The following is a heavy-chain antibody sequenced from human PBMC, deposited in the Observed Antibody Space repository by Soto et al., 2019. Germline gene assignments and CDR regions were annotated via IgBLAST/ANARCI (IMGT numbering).Heavy chain of an antibody. Sequence: QVQLVESGGGVVQPGRSLTLSCAATGFTFSSHGMHWVRQAPGKGLEWVAVIWYDGSNKYYTDSVKGRFTISRDNTANTLCLQMNSLTAEDTAVHYCASESYYYGEGSVSDFDYWGQGTLVTVSS. CDR1: GFTFSSHG. CDR3: ASESYYYGEGSVSDFDY. CDR2: IWYDGSNK. V-gene: IGHV3-33*01. J-gene: IGHJ4*02. D-gene: IGHD3-10*01.